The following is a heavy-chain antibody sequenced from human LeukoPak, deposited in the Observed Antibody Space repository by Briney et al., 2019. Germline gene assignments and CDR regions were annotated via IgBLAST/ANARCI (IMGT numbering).Heavy chain of an antibody. CDR1: GFSFSNYA. CDR2: ISYDGSNK. J-gene: IGHJ4*02. Sequence: GGSLRLSCAASGFSFSNYAIHWVRQAPGKGLEWVAVISYDGSNKYYADSVKGRFTISRDNSKNTLYLQVNSLRGEDTAVYYCARDHYYGSGSYTAFDFWGQGSQVTVCS. D-gene: IGHD3-10*01. CDR3: ARDHYYGSGSYTAFDF. V-gene: IGHV3-30*04.